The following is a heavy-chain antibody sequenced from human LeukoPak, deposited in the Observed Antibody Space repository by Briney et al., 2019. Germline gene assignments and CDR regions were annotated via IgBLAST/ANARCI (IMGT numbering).Heavy chain of an antibody. CDR2: IYYSGST. J-gene: IGHJ3*02. V-gene: IGHV4-39*07. CDR1: GGSISSSSYY. Sequence: PSETLSLTCTVSGGSISSSSYYWGWIRQPPGKGLEWIGSIYYSGSTYYNPSLKSRVTISVDTSKNQFSLKLSSVTAADTAVYYCASHDSAAQNEGAFDIWGQGTMVTVSS. CDR3: ASHDSAAQNEGAFDI. D-gene: IGHD2-15*01.